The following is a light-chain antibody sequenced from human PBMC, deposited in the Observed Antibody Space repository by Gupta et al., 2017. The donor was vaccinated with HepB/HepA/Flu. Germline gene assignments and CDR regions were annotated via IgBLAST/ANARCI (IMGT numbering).Light chain of an antibody. CDR3: SAWDDSLMGYV. J-gene: IGLJ1*01. Sequence: SVLTHPPSASGTPGQRVSISSSRSSSNIGINTVNWYRQHPGTAPKLLIFSHNQRPSGVRDRFSGSKSGNSASLAISGRQSEDEAEYYCSAWDDSLMGYVFGTGTKVTVL. V-gene: IGLV1-44*01. CDR2: SHN. CDR1: SSNIGINT.